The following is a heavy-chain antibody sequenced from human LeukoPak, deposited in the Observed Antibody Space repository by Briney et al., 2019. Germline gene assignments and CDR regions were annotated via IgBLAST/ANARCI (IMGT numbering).Heavy chain of an antibody. J-gene: IGHJ6*03. D-gene: IGHD2-15*01. CDR3: AKDRCSDGIGCFYYYMDV. V-gene: IGHV3-74*01. Sequence: PGGSLRLSCAASGFTFSSCWMHWVRQAPGKGLVWVSRINSDGSSTSYADSVKGRFTISRDNAKNTLYLQMNSLRAEDTAVYYCAKDRCSDGIGCFYYYMDVWGKGTTVTVSS. CDR2: INSDGSST. CDR1: GFTFSSCW.